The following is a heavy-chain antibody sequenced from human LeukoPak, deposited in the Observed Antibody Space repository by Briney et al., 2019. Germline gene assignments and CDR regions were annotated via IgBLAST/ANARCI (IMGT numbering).Heavy chain of an antibody. CDR2: IYHSGST. D-gene: IGHD3-22*01. CDR3: AGLGTYYYDSSGYYNDY. CDR1: GYSISSGYY. J-gene: IGHJ4*02. Sequence: SETLSLTCAVSGYSISSGYYWGWIRQPPGKGLEWIGSIYHSGSTYYNPSLKSRVTISVDTSKNQFSLKLSSVTAADTAVYYCAGLGTYYYDSSGYYNDYWGQGTLATVSS. V-gene: IGHV4-38-2*01.